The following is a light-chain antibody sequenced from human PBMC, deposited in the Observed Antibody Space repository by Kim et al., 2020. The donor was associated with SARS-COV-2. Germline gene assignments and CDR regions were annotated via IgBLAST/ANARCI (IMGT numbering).Light chain of an antibody. CDR1: KLGDKY. CDR3: QAWDNSTVV. J-gene: IGLJ2*01. V-gene: IGLV3-1*01. CDR2: HDS. Sequence: SYELTQPPSVSVSPGQTASITCSGDKLGDKYACWYQQKPGQSPVLVIYHDSKRPSGIPERFSGSNSGNTATLTISGTQAMDEADYYCQAWDNSTVVFGGG.